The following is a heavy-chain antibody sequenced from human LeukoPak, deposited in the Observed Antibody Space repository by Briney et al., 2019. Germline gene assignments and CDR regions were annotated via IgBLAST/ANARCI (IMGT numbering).Heavy chain of an antibody. CDR3: ARVRWVVPAVPTPYYYYYYMDV. Sequence: PGGSLRLSCTASGLTLSDHYIDWVRQAPGKGLEWVGRSRNKGNSYTTEYAASVKGRFTISRDDSKNSLFLQMNSLRTEDTAVYYCARVRWVVPAVPTPYYYYYYMDVWGKGTTVTVSS. D-gene: IGHD2-2*01. J-gene: IGHJ6*03. V-gene: IGHV3-72*01. CDR1: GLTLSDHY. CDR2: SRNKGNSYTT.